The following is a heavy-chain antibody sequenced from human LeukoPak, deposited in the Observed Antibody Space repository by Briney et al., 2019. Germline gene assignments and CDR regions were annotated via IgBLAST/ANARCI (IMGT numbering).Heavy chain of an antibody. CDR1: GFTFSSYG. J-gene: IGHJ6*03. D-gene: IGHD4-23*01. V-gene: IGHV3-30*18. CDR3: AKDRRAYGGNSGDYYYMDV. CDR2: ISYDGSNK. Sequence: GRSLRLSCAASGFTFSSYGMHWVRQAPGKGLEWVAVISYDGSNKYYADSVKGRFTISRDNSKNTLYLQMNSLRAEDTAVYYCAKDRRAYGGNSGDYYYMDVWGKGTTVTVSS.